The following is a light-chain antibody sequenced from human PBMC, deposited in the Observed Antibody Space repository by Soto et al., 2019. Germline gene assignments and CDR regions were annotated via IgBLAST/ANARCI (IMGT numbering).Light chain of an antibody. CDR2: DVS. J-gene: IGLJ2*01. V-gene: IGLV2-14*01. CDR1: SSDVGGYNY. CDR3: TSYTSSSTLEV. Sequence: QSVLTQPASVSGSPGQSITISCTGTSSDVGGYNYVSWYQQHPGKAPKLMIYDVSYRPSGVSNRFSGSKSGNTASLTIPGLQAEDEADYYCTSYTSSSTLEVFGGGTKLTVL.